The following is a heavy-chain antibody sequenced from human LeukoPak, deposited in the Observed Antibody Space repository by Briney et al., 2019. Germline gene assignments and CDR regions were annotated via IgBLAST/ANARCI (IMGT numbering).Heavy chain of an antibody. D-gene: IGHD6-19*01. CDR3: GETTTGYSSGRYPGWPVDY. Sequence: GGSLRLACAASGSTFTSYAMCWVRQAPGKWLEWVSGIFGRGGSAHYADSVKGRFTISRDNSKNTVYLHMDSLRVEDTTVYYCGETTTGYSSGRYPGWPVDYWGQGTLVTVSS. CDR2: IFGRGGSA. CDR1: GSTFTSYA. J-gene: IGHJ4*02. V-gene: IGHV3-23*01.